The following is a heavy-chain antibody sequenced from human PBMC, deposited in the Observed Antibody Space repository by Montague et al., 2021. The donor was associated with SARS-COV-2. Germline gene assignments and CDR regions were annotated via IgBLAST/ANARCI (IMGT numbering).Heavy chain of an antibody. CDR3: ARDPSRQLLLYPVGDYYYGMDV. CDR2: IYYSGST. CDR1: GGSISSSSYY. D-gene: IGHD2-2*02. V-gene: IGHV4-39*07. Sequence: SETLSLTCTVSGGSISSSSYYWGWLRQPPGKGLEWIGSIYYSGSTYYNPSHKSRVTISVDTSKNQFSLKLNSVTAADTVVYYCARDPSRQLLLYPVGDYYYGMDVWGQGTTVTVSS. J-gene: IGHJ6*02.